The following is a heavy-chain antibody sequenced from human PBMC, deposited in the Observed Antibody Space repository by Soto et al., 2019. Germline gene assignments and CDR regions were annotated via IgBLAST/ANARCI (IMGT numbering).Heavy chain of an antibody. CDR2: INAGNGNT. D-gene: IGHD2-15*01. CDR3: ATDIPDYMDV. CDR1: GYTYTIYA. V-gene: IGHV1-3*01. J-gene: IGHJ6*03. Sequence: ASVKVSCTDSGYTYTIYAMHWVRQAPGQRLEWMGWINAGNGNTKYSQKFQGRVTITRDTSASTAYMELSSLRSEDTAVYYCATDIPDYMDVWGKGTTVTVSS.